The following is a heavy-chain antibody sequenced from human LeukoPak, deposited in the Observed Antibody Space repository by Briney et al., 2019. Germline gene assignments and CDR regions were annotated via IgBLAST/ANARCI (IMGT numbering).Heavy chain of an antibody. Sequence: PSETLSLTCTVSDGSITNYDWSWVRQPPGKGLEFIGHVHYSGTTNYNPSLGSRVTISIDTSKKHFFLKLKSVTAADTAVYYCATGYGDFRVEGRYFYSWGQGTLVTVSS. CDR1: DGSITNYD. V-gene: IGHV4-59*01. CDR2: VHYSGTT. J-gene: IGHJ4*02. D-gene: IGHD4-17*01. CDR3: ATGYGDFRVEGRYFYS.